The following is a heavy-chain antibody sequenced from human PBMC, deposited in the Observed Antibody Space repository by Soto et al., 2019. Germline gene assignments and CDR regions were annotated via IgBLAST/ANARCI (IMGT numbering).Heavy chain of an antibody. CDR2: IYYSGST. J-gene: IGHJ1*01. CDR3: ASTLGGSFYFQH. Sequence: SETLSLTCTFSCGSIISYYWSWIRQPPGKGLEWIGYIYYSGSTNYNPSLKSRVTISVDTSKNQFSLKLSSVTAADTAVYYCASTLGGSFYFQHWGQGTLVTVSS. V-gene: IGHV4-59*01. D-gene: IGHD1-26*01. CDR1: CGSIISYY.